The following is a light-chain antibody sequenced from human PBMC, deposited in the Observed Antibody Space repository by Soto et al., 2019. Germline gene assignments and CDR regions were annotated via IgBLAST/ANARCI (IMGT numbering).Light chain of an antibody. J-gene: IGLJ2*01. CDR2: QDT. V-gene: IGLV3-1*01. CDR1: KLGDKY. CDR3: QAWDSSTVV. Sequence: SYELTQPPSVSVSPGQTASITCSVDKLGDKYACWYQQKPGQSPVLVIYQDTKRPSGIPERFFGSNSGNTATLTISGTQAMDEADYYCQAWDSSTVVFGGGTKLTVL.